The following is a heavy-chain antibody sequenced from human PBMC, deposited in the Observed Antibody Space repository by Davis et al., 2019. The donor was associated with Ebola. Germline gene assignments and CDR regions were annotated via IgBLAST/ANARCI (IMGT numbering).Heavy chain of an antibody. CDR3: DRGYWSSTSGYQLGYGIDV. CDR1: GFTFSSYA. V-gene: IGHV3-30-3*01. J-gene: IGHJ6*02. CDR2: ISYDGSNK. D-gene: IGHD2-2*01. Sequence: GESLKISCAASGFTFSSYAMHWVRQAPGKGLEWVAVISYDGSNKYYADSVKGRFTISRDNSKNTLYLQMNSLRAEDTAVYYCDRGYWSSTSGYQLGYGIDVWGQGTTVTVSS.